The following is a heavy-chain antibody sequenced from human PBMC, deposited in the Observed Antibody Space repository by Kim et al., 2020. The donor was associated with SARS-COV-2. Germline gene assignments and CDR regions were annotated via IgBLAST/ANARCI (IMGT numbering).Heavy chain of an antibody. CDR2: MNPNSGNT. J-gene: IGHJ4*02. D-gene: IGHD2-15*01. Sequence: ASVKVSCKASGYTFTSYDINWVRQATGQGLEWMGWMNPNSGNTGYAQKFQGRVTMTRNTSISTAYMELMTLRSDDTAVYYCSRGAPGSGCSGGSCPYFDSWGQGTLVTVSS. V-gene: IGHV1-8*01. CDR3: SRGAPGSGCSGGSCPYFDS. CDR1: GYTFTSYD.